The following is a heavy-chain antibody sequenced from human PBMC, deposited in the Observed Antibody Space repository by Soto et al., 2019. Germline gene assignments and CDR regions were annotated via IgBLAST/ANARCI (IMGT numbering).Heavy chain of an antibody. J-gene: IGHJ1*01. CDR2: TSYDGSDK. CDR3: ARGGTTGGLDV. CDR1: GFTFRSYV. Sequence: QVQLVESGGGVVQPGTSLRVSCVGSGFTFRSYVIHWVRQAPGKGLEWVALTSYDGSDKYYDNSVRGRFTISRDNSRNTVDLQMDSLRVEDTALYYCARGGTTGGLDVWGQGTLVSVSS. D-gene: IGHD3-16*01. V-gene: IGHV3-30*19.